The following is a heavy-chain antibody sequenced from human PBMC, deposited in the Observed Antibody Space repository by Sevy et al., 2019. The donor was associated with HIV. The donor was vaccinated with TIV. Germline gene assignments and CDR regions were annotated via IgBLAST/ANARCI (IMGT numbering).Heavy chain of an antibody. CDR3: ARDPFGGYYFDH. CDR1: GFDFSTYW. J-gene: IGHJ4*02. CDR2: IMGDGSRR. V-gene: IGHV3-74*01. D-gene: IGHD3-16*01. Sequence: GGSLRLSCAASGFDFSTYWMHWVRQAPGKGLVWVSRIMGDGSRRSHADSVKGRFTISRDNAKNTLYLQMNSLRAEDTALYFCARDPFGGYYFDHWVPGTLVTVSS.